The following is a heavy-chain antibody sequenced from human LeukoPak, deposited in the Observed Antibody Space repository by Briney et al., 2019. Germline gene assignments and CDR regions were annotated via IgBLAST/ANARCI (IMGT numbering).Heavy chain of an antibody. Sequence: GGSLRLSCAAYGFAFSSYSMNWVRQAPGKGLEWVSYISSSSSTIYYADSVKGLFTISRDNAKNSLYLQMNSLRAEDTAVYYCAELGITMIGGVWGKGTTVTISS. D-gene: IGHD3-10*02. V-gene: IGHV3-48*01. CDR2: ISSSSSTI. CDR1: GFAFSSYS. J-gene: IGHJ6*04. CDR3: AELGITMIGGV.